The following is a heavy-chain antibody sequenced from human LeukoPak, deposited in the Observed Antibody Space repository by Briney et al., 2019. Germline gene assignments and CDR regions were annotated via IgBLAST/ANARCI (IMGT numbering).Heavy chain of an antibody. CDR2: VQHIGGET. CDR1: GFTFSNSW. D-gene: IGHD4-11*01. J-gene: IGHJ1*01. V-gene: IGHV3-7*01. Sequence: GGSLRLSCAGSGFTFSNSWMGWVRQAPGKGLEWVANVQHIGGETYYVDSVKGRFTISRDNAKNSVYLQMNSLGADDTAAYYCATYSILNAREFRYWGQGTLVTVTS. CDR3: ATYSILNAREFRY.